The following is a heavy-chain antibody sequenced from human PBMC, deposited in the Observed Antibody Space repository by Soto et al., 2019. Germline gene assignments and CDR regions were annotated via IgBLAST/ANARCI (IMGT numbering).Heavy chain of an antibody. D-gene: IGHD5-12*01. CDR1: GFTFSSYA. CDR2: ISYDGSNK. V-gene: IGHV3-30*04. CDR3: AKGYGETLIDY. J-gene: IGHJ4*02. Sequence: GGSLRLSCAASGFTFSSYAMHWVRQAPGKGLEWVAVISYDGSNKYYADSVKGRFTISRDNSKNTLYLQMNSLRAEDTAVYYCAKGYGETLIDYWGQGTLVTVSS.